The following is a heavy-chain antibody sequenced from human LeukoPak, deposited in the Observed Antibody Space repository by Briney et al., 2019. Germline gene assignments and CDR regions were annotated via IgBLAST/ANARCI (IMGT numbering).Heavy chain of an antibody. CDR3: AREGERWELRVFDY. CDR2: ISAYNGNT. Sequence: ASVKVSCKASGDTFTNYDINWVRQAPGQGLEWMGWISAYNGNTNYAQKLQGRVTMTTDTSTSTAYMELRSLRSDDTAVYYCAREGERWELRVFDYWGQGTLVTVSS. D-gene: IGHD1-26*01. V-gene: IGHV1-18*01. CDR1: GDTFTNYD. J-gene: IGHJ4*02.